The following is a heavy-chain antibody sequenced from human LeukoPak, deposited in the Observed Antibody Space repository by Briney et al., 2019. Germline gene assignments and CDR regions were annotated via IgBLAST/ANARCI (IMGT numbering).Heavy chain of an antibody. CDR1: GGSISSYY. J-gene: IGHJ5*02. CDR2: IYYSGST. D-gene: IGHD1-1*01. Sequence: SETLSLTCTVSGGSISSYYWSWIRQPPGKGLEWIGYIYYSGSTNYNPSLKSRVTISVDTSKNQFSLKLSSVTAADAAVYYCARGNDYRFDPWGQGTLVTVSS. V-gene: IGHV4-59*01. CDR3: ARGNDYRFDP.